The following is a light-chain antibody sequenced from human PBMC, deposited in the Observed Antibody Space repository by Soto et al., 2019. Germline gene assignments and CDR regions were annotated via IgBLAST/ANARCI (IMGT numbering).Light chain of an antibody. CDR3: QHYGNSRT. J-gene: IGKJ1*01. CDR2: GAS. V-gene: IGKV3-20*01. Sequence: EIVLTQSPGTLSLSPVERATLSCRASQSVTSSYLAWYHHKPGQAPRLLMYGASSRATGIPDRFSGTGSGTDFTLTISRLEPEDSAVYYCQHYGNSRTFGQGTKVDIK. CDR1: QSVTSSY.